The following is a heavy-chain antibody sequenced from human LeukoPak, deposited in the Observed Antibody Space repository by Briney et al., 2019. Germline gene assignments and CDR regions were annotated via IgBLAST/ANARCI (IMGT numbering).Heavy chain of an antibody. CDR2: INHSGST. CDR1: GGSFSGYY. D-gene: IGHD6-19*01. Sequence: SETLSLTCAVYGGSFSGYYWSWIRQPPGKGLEWIGEINHSGSTNYNPSLKSRVTISVDTSKNQFSLKLSSVTAADTAVYYCARVYTVAGTYYYYGMDVWGQGTTVTVSS. J-gene: IGHJ6*02. V-gene: IGHV4-34*01. CDR3: ARVYTVAGTYYYYGMDV.